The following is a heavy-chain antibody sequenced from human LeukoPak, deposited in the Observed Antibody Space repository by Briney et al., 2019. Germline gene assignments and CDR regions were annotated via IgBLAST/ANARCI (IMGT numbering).Heavy chain of an antibody. CDR2: INHSGST. Sequence: PSETLSLTCAVYGGSFSGYYWSWIRQPPGKGLEWIGEINHSGSTNYNPSLKSRVTISVDTSKNQFSLKLSSVTAADTAVYYCARGYSYGPYWYFDLWGRGTLVTVSS. D-gene: IGHD5-18*01. J-gene: IGHJ2*01. V-gene: IGHV4-34*01. CDR1: GGSFSGYY. CDR3: ARGYSYGPYWYFDL.